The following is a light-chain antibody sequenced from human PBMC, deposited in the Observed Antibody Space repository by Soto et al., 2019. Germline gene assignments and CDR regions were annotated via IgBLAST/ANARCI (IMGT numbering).Light chain of an antibody. CDR3: SSYTNTGRV. J-gene: IGLJ3*02. V-gene: IGLV2-14*03. CDR1: SSDVGGYSF. CDR2: GVT. Sequence: QSALTQPASVSGSPGQSITISCTGTSSDVGGYSFVSWYQHHPGKAPKLIIYGVTSRPSGVSSRFSGSKSGNTASLTISGLQAEDEADYYCSSYTNTGRVFGGGTKLTVL.